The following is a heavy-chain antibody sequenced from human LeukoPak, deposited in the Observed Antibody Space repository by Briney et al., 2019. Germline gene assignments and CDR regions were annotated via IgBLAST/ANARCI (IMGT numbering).Heavy chain of an antibody. CDR3: ARGYGDRTCDY. J-gene: IGHJ4*02. V-gene: IGHV3-21*01. CDR1: GFTFSSYT. CDR2: ISSSSGYI. D-gene: IGHD4-17*01. Sequence: GGSLRLSCTASGFTFSSYTMNWVRQAPGKGLEWVSSISSSSGYIYYADSVKGRFTISRDNAKNSLYLQMNSLRAEDTAVYYCARGYGDRTCDYWGQGTLVTVSS.